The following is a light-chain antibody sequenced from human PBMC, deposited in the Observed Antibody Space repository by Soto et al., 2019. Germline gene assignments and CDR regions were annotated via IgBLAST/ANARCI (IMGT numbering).Light chain of an antibody. CDR2: DAS. CDR1: QNINNW. V-gene: IGKV1-5*01. Sequence: DIQMTQSPSTRAAALGESATITFRASQNINNWLAWFQQKPGEAPKLLIYDASTLESGVPSRFSGSGSGTEFTLTISSLQPDDFATYYCQHYNSYSEAFGQGTKVDIK. J-gene: IGKJ1*01. CDR3: QHYNSYSEA.